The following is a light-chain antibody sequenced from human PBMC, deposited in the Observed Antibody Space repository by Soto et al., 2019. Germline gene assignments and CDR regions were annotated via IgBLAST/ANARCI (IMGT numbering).Light chain of an antibody. CDR2: DKS. V-gene: IGKV3-11*01. CDR1: QSVSTN. J-gene: IGKJ4*01. CDR3: QQRSNWPFLT. Sequence: EIVLTQSPATLSLSPGEIATLSCRASQSVSTNLAWYQQKPGQAPRLLIYDKSNRATGIPARFSGSGSGTDFTLTISSLEPEDFAVYYCQQRSNWPFLTFGGGTKVDIK.